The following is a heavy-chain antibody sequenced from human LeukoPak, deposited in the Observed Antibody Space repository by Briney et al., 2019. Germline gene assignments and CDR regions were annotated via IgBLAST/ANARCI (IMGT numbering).Heavy chain of an antibody. D-gene: IGHD1-26*01. J-gene: IGHJ4*02. Sequence: PGGSLRLSCAASGFTFSTFSMHWVRQAPGKGLEYVSAINPNGDNTYYANSVQGRFTISRDNSKNTLYLQMASLRGEDTALYYCARAPREGFSGSYHDYWGQGTLVTVSS. CDR1: GFTFSTFS. V-gene: IGHV3-64*01. CDR2: INPNGDNT. CDR3: ARAPREGFSGSYHDY.